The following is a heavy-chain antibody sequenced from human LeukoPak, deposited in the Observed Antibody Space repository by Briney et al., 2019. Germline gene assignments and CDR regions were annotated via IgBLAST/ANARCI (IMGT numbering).Heavy chain of an antibody. Sequence: GESPRISCKGSGYSFTSYWISWVRQMPGKGLEWMGRIDPSDSYTNYSPSFQGHVTISTDKSISTAYLQWSSLKASDTAMYYCARQFVGITMIVGFDPWGQGTLVTVSS. CDR3: ARQFVGITMIVGFDP. J-gene: IGHJ5*02. CDR2: IDPSDSYT. CDR1: GYSFTSYW. D-gene: IGHD3-22*01. V-gene: IGHV5-10-1*01.